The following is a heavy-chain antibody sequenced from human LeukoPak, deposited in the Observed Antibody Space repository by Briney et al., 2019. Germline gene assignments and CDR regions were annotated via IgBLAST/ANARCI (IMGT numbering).Heavy chain of an antibody. CDR1: VGSISSGSYY. CDR3: ARDVAADKFDY. J-gene: IGHJ4*02. Sequence: SQTLSLTCTVSVGSISSGSYYWSWIRQPAGKGLQWIGRIYTSGSTNYNPSLKSRVTISVDTSKNQFSLKLSSVTAADTAVYYCARDVAADKFDYWGQGTLVTVSS. D-gene: IGHD6-19*01. CDR2: IYTSGST. V-gene: IGHV4-61*02.